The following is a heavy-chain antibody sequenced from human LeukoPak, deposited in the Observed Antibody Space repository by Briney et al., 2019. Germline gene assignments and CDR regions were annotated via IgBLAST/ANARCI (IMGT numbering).Heavy chain of an antibody. J-gene: IGHJ4*02. CDR3: VRALGYCSSGSCYYYDY. D-gene: IGHD2-15*01. Sequence: KPGESLKISCKGSGYRFSSYWIGWVRQMPGKGLEWMGIIYPGDSETRYSPSFQGQVTISADKSISTAYLQWSSLKASDTAMYYCVRALGYCSSGSCYYYDYWGQGTLLTVSS. V-gene: IGHV5-51*01. CDR1: GYRFSSYW. CDR2: IYPGDSET.